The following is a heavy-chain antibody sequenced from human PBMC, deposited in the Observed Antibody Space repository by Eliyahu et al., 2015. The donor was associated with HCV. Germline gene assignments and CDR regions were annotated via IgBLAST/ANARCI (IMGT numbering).Heavy chain of an antibody. Sequence: EVQLLESGGGLVHPGGSLXLSCAASGFTFSSYAMSWVRQAXGKGLEXVSAISDSGGSTYYADSVKGRFTISRDNSKNTQSLQMNSLRVEDTAVYYCAKGGGSSWDYWGQGTLVTVAS. D-gene: IGHD6-13*01. CDR1: GFTFSSYA. CDR3: AKGGGSSWDY. CDR2: ISDSGGST. V-gene: IGHV3-23*01. J-gene: IGHJ4*02.